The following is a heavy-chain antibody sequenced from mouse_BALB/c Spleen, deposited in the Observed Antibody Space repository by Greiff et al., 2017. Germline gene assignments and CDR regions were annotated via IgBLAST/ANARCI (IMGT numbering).Heavy chain of an antibody. J-gene: IGHJ1*01. Sequence: EVQLVESGGGLVQPGGSLKLSCAASGFTFSSYGMSWVRQTPDKRLELVATINSNGGSTYYPDSVKGRFTISRDNAKNTLYLQMSSLKSEDTAMYYCARDLGHYGSSYKPWYFDVWGAGTTVTVSS. CDR3: ARDLGHYGSSYKPWYFDV. V-gene: IGHV5-6-3*01. CDR2: INSNGGST. D-gene: IGHD1-1*01. CDR1: GFTFSSYG.